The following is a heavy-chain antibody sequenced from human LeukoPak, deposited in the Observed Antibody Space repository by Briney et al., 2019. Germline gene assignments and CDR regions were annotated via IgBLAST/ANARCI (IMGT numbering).Heavy chain of an antibody. V-gene: IGHV4-30-4*01. D-gene: IGHD2-15*01. CDR2: IFHRGGT. CDR3: VREILYCSGGSCYRGPFDN. Sequence: SETLSLTCTVSNDSISSGDYYWKWIRQPPGKGLEWIGYIFHRGGTSYNPSLKSRILFSVDTSQNQFSLKLNSVTAADTAVYYCVREILYCSGGSCYRGPFDNWGQGTLVTVSA. CDR1: NDSISSGDYY. J-gene: IGHJ4*02.